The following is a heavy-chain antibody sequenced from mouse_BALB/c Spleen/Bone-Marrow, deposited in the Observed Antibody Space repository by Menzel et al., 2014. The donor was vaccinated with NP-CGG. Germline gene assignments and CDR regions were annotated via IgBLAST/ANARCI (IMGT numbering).Heavy chain of an antibody. Sequence: VQRVESGAELAKPGASVKMSCKASGYTFTSYWMHWVKQRPGQGLEWIGYINPSTGYTEYNQKFKDKATLTADKSFSTAYMQLSSLTSEDSAVYYCARDHPYYFDYWGQGTTLTVSS. V-gene: IGHV1-7*01. J-gene: IGHJ2*01. CDR3: ARDHPYYFDY. CDR1: GYTFTSYW. CDR2: INPSTGYT.